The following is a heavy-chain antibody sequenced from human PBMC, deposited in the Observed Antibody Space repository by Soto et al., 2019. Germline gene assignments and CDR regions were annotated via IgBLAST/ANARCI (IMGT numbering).Heavy chain of an antibody. CDR1: GGSISSGGYY. CDR2: IYYSGST. J-gene: IGHJ4*02. V-gene: IGHV4-31*03. CDR3: ARERFGGAQQFDY. Sequence: QVQLQESGPGLVKPSQTLSLTCTVSGGSISSGGYYWSWIRQHLGKGLEWIGYIYYSGSTYYNPSLKSRVTISVDTSKNQFSLKLSSVTAADTAVYYCARERFGGAQQFDYWGQGTLVTVSS. D-gene: IGHD3-16*01.